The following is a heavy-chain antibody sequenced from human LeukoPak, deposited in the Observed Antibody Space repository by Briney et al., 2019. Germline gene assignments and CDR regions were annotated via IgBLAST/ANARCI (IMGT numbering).Heavy chain of an antibody. V-gene: IGHV1-8*01. D-gene: IGHD3-16*02. J-gene: IGHJ4*02. Sequence: ASVKVSCKASGYTFTSYDINWVRQATGQGLEWMGWMNPNSGNTGYAQKFQGRVTMTRNTSISTAYMELSSLRSEDTAVYYCATGSRSYVWGSYRFDYRGQGTLVTVSS. CDR1: GYTFTSYD. CDR3: ATGSRSYVWGSYRFDY. CDR2: MNPNSGNT.